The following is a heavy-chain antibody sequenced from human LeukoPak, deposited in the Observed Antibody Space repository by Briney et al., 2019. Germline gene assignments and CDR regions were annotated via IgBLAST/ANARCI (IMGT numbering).Heavy chain of an antibody. Sequence: GGSLRLSCAASGFTFSSYWMSWVRQAPGKGLEWVANMKQDGSEKYYVDSVKGRFTISRDNAKNSLYLQMNSLRAEDTAVYYCARVGSSWYGGRNRIYYFDYWGQGTLVTVSS. V-gene: IGHV3-7*01. CDR2: MKQDGSEK. J-gene: IGHJ4*02. CDR1: GFTFSSYW. CDR3: ARVGSSWYGGRNRIYYFDY. D-gene: IGHD6-13*01.